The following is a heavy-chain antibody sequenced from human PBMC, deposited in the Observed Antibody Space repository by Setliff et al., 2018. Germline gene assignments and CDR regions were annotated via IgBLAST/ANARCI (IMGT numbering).Heavy chain of an antibody. J-gene: IGHJ4*02. V-gene: IGHV3-7*01. Sequence: PGGSLRLSCVASGFTFSSLWMAWVRQAPGKGLEWVADINQGGGDQFYVDSVRGRFIISRDNAKNSLSLQMNSLRTEDTAVYYCVGAGTYSYWGQGTLVTVSS. CDR2: INQGGGDQ. CDR1: GFTFSSLW. D-gene: IGHD3-10*01. CDR3: VGAGTYSY.